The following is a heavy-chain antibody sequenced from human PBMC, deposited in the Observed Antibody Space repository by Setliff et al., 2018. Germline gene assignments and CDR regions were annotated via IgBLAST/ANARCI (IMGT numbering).Heavy chain of an antibody. V-gene: IGHV4-38-2*01. J-gene: IGHJ5*02. D-gene: IGHD3-22*01. Sequence: SETLSLTCAVSGYSISSGYYWGWIRQPPGKGLEWIGSIYHSRSTYYNPSLKSRVTMSVDTSKNQFSLKLSSVTAADTAVYYCARTNYYDSSTYFNWFDPWGQGTLVTVSS. CDR3: ARTNYYDSSTYFNWFDP. CDR1: GYSISSGYY. CDR2: IYHSRST.